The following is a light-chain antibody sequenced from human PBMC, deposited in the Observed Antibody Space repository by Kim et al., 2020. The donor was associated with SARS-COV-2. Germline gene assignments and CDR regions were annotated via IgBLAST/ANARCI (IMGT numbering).Light chain of an antibody. V-gene: IGLV3-1*01. CDR1: KLGDKY. CDR2: QDS. Sequence: SYELTQPPSVSVSPGQTASITCSGDKLGDKYACWYQQKPGQSPVLVIYQDSKRPSGIPERFSGSNSGNTATLTISGTQAMDEADYYCQAWDSSTAVFGRGTKLTV. CDR3: QAWDSSTAV. J-gene: IGLJ2*01.